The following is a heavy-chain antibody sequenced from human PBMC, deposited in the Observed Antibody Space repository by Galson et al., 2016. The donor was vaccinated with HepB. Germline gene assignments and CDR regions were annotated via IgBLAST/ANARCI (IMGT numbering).Heavy chain of an antibody. D-gene: IGHD2-2*01. CDR3: VALHCSNITCYLEGVHAFDI. CDR1: EYSLTEFC. J-gene: IGHJ3*02. CDR2: CDPEGGAT. Sequence: SVKVSCKVSEYSLTEFCMHWVRQAPGKGLEWMGGCDPEGGATIYAQKFQGRVTTTEDRSTDTVHMEMSSLRSEDTAVYYCVALHCSNITCYLEGVHAFDIWGPRTLVTVSS. V-gene: IGHV1-24*01.